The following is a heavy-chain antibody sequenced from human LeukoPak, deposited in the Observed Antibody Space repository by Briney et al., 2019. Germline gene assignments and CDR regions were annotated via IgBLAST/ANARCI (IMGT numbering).Heavy chain of an antibody. CDR1: GFTVSSDY. D-gene: IGHD5-24*01. Sequence: GGSLRLSCATSGFTVSSDYMGWVRQAPEKGLEWVSLISSGGSTYYADSLKGRFTISRDNSKNTLYLQMNSLRAEDTAVYYCGRVGDGYNDNYWGQGTLVTVSS. CDR2: ISSGGST. CDR3: GRVGDGYNDNY. J-gene: IGHJ4*02. V-gene: IGHV3-66*01.